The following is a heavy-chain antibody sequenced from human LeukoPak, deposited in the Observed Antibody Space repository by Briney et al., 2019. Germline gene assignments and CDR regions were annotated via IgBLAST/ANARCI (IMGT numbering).Heavy chain of an antibody. CDR3: ARTIEMATISYFDY. Sequence: GKSLRLSCAASGFTFSSYEMNWVRQAPGKGLEWASYISSSDSTIYYADSVKGRFTISRDNAKNSLYLQMNSLRAGDTAVYYCARTIEMATISYFDYWGQGTLVTVSS. CDR1: GFTFSSYE. V-gene: IGHV3-48*03. CDR2: ISSSDSTI. J-gene: IGHJ4*02. D-gene: IGHD5-24*01.